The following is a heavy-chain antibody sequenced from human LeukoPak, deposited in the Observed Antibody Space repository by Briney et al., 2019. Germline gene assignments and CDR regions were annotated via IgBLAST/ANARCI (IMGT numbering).Heavy chain of an antibody. J-gene: IGHJ6*02. CDR3: ARDPQLGTYFYYGMDV. V-gene: IGHV3-33*01. CDR2: IWFDGTNK. Sequence: GRSLRLSCLASGFSFNSFGMHWVRQAPGKGLEWVAVIWFDGTNKFYADSVKGRFTISRDNSKNTLFLQMNSLRAEDTALYYCARDPQLGTYFYYGMDVWGQGTTVTVSS. CDR1: GFSFNSFG. D-gene: IGHD7-27*01.